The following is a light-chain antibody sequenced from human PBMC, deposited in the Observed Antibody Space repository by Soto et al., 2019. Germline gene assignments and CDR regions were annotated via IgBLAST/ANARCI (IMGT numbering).Light chain of an antibody. J-gene: IGLJ1*01. CDR2: EVS. CDR3: SSYAGSNWYV. V-gene: IGLV2-8*01. CDR1: NSDVRGYNY. Sequence: QSALTQPPSASGSPGQSVTISCTGTNSDVRGYNYVSWYQQYPGKAPRLIIYEVSERPSGVPDRFSGSKSGNTASLTVSGLQTADEADYYCSSYAGSNWYVFGTGTKLTVL.